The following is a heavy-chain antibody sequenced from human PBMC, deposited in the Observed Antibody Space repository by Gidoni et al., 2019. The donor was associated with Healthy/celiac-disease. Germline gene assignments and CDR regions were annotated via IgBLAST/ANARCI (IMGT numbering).Heavy chain of an antibody. J-gene: IGHJ3*02. CDR3: ARGVPYYYDSSGHDAFDI. D-gene: IGHD3-22*01. V-gene: IGHV3-48*03. CDR1: GFTFSSYE. CDR2: ISSSGSTI. Sequence: EVQLVESGGGLVQPGGSLRLSCAASGFTFSSYEMNWVRQAPGKGLEWVSYISSSGSTIYYADSVKGRFTISRDNAKNSLYLQMNSLRAEDTAVYYCARGVPYYYDSSGHDAFDIWGQGTMVTVSS.